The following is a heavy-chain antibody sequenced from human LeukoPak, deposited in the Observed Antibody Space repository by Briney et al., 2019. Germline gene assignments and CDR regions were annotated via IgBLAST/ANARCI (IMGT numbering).Heavy chain of an antibody. J-gene: IGHJ6*03. CDR2: INPNSGGT. CDR3: ARGGYCSSTSCYYYYYYYMDV. D-gene: IGHD2-2*01. CDR1: GYTFTGYY. V-gene: IGHV1-2*02. Sequence: ASVKVSCKASGYTFTGYYMHWVRQAPGQGLEWMGWINPNSGGTNYAQKLQGRVTMTTDTSTSTAYMELRSLRSDDTAVHYCARGGYCSSTSCYYYYYYYMDVWGKGTTVTISS.